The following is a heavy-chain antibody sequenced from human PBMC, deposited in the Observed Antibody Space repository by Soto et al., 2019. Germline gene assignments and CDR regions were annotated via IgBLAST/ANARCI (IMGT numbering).Heavy chain of an antibody. CDR3: AKGRGPAAYYFDY. D-gene: IGHD2-2*01. CDR1: GFTFNTYA. J-gene: IGHJ4*02. CDR2: INGFGGST. Sequence: PGGSLRLSCAASGFTFNTYAMTWVRQAPGKGLEWVSAINGFGGSTYYADSVQGRFTISRDNSKNTLYLQMDSLRVEDTAVYYCAKGRGPAAYYFDYWGQGTVVTVSS. V-gene: IGHV3-23*01.